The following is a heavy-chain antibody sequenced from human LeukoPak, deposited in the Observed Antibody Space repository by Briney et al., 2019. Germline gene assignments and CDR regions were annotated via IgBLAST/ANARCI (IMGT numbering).Heavy chain of an antibody. D-gene: IGHD3-9*01. V-gene: IGHV3-30*18. Sequence: GGSLRLSCAASGFTFGSYGMHWVRQAPGKGLEWVAVISYDGSNKYYADSVKGRFTISRDNSKNTLYLQMNSLRAEDTAVYYCAKEWGHYDILTGYLNWGQGTLVTVSS. CDR2: ISYDGSNK. CDR3: AKEWGHYDILTGYLN. J-gene: IGHJ4*02. CDR1: GFTFGSYG.